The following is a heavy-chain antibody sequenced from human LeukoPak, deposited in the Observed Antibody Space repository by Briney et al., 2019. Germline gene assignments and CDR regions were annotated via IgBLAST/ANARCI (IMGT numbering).Heavy chain of an antibody. CDR1: GFTFSGYP. V-gene: IGHV3-30-3*01. D-gene: IGHD5-12*01. Sequence: GGSLRLSCAASGFTFSGYPIHWVRQAPGKGLEWVAVISYDGSNKYYADSVKGRFTISRDNSKNTLYLQMNSLRAEDTAVYYCGASSDYQIDYWGQGTLVTVSS. CDR3: GASSDYQIDY. J-gene: IGHJ4*02. CDR2: ISYDGSNK.